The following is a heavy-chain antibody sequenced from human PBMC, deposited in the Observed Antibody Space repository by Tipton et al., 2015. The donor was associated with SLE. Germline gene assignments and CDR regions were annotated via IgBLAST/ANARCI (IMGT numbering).Heavy chain of an antibody. Sequence: GSLRLSCAASGFTFSDYYMSWIRQAPGKGLAGVSYISSSGSTIYYADSVKGRFTISRDNAKNTLYLQMTSLRVEDTALYYCVKDNTWAYSGYSPAFDIWGQGTMVTVSS. CDR2: ISSSGSTI. V-gene: IGHV3-11*01. CDR3: VKDNTWAYSGYSPAFDI. CDR1: GFTFSDYY. J-gene: IGHJ3*02. D-gene: IGHD5-12*01.